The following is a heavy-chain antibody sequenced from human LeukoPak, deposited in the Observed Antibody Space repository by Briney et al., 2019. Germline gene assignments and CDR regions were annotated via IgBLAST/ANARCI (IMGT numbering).Heavy chain of an antibody. V-gene: IGHV1-2*02. CDR2: INPNSGGT. CDR3: ARDLAVAGTMVEFDY. CDR1: GYTFTGNY. Sequence: GASVKVSCKASGYTFTGNYMHWVRQAPGQGLEWMGWINPNSGGTNYQGRVTMTRDTSISAAYMELSRLRSDDTAVYYCARDLAVAGTMVEFDYWGQGTLVTVSS. J-gene: IGHJ4*02. D-gene: IGHD6-19*01.